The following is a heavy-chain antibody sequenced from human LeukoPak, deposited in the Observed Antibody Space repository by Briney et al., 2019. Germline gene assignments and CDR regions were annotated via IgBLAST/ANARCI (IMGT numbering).Heavy chain of an antibody. CDR2: ISSSGSPR. CDR3: ASRQQWHTFDY. Sequence: AGGSLRLSCAASGFTFSSYEMIWVSQGPGQGLKWVSYISSSGSPRYAADSENGRFTISRDNAKNSLYLQTNSLRAEDTAIYDCASRQQWHTFDYWGQGTLVTVSS. J-gene: IGHJ4*02. D-gene: IGHD6-19*01. CDR1: GFTFSSYE. V-gene: IGHV3-48*03.